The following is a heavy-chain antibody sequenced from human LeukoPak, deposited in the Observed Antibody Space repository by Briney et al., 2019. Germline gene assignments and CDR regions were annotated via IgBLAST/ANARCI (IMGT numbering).Heavy chain of an antibody. V-gene: IGHV4-4*07. CDR1: GGSISTYY. CDR2: IYISRGT. CDR3: ARGKDYGGNSFHFDY. D-gene: IGHD4-23*01. Sequence: SETLSLTCTVSGGSISTYYWSWIRQPAGKGLEWIGRIYISRGTTYNPSLKSRVTISVDTSKNQFSLKLSSVTAADTAVYYCARGKDYGGNSFHFDYWGQGTLVTVSS. J-gene: IGHJ4*02.